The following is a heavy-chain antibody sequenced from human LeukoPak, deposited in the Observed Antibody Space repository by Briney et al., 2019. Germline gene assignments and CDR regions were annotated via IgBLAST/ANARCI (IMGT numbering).Heavy chain of an antibody. CDR3: ARDSADYYDSSGYYIFFDY. V-gene: IGHV1-69*13. D-gene: IGHD3-22*01. Sequence: ASVKVSCKASGGTFSSYAISWVRQAPGQGLEWMGGIIPIFGTANYAQKFQGRVTITADESTSTAYMELSSLRSEDTAVYYCARDSADYYDSSGYYIFFDYWGQGTLVIVSS. CDR2: IIPIFGTA. J-gene: IGHJ4*02. CDR1: GGTFSSYA.